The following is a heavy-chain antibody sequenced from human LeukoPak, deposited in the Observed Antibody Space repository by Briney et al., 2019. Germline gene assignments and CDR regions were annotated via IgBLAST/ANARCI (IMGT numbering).Heavy chain of an antibody. CDR2: IYYSGST. J-gene: IGHJ4*02. CDR3: ARTYYYGSGLDY. CDR1: GGSISSSSYY. V-gene: IGHV4-61*05. Sequence: SETLSLTCTVSGGSISSSSYYWGWIRQPPGKGLEWIGYIYYSGSTNYNPSLRSRATISIDTSKNQFSLKLNYVTAADTAVYYCARTYYYGSGLDYWGQGTLVTVS. D-gene: IGHD3-10*01.